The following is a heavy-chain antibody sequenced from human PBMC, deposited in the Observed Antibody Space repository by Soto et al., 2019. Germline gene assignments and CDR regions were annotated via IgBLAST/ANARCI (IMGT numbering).Heavy chain of an antibody. CDR1: GDSVSSNSAA. J-gene: IGHJ3*02. Sequence: SQTLSLTCAISGDSVSSNSAAWNWIRQSPSRGLEWLGRTYYRSQWYNDYAVSVKSRITINPDTSKNQFSLQLNSVTPEGAEVYSWARDERMGWGYSGSYWAFDIWGQGTMVTVSS. CDR2: TYYRSQWYN. D-gene: IGHD1-26*01. CDR3: ARDERMGWGYSGSYWAFDI. V-gene: IGHV6-1*01.